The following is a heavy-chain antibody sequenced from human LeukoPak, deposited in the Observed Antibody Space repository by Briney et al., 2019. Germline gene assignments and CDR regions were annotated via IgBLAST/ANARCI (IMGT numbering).Heavy chain of an antibody. V-gene: IGHV4-39*01. D-gene: IGHD2-15*01. Sequence: SETLSLTCTVSGGSISSSSYYWGWIRQPPGKGLEWIGSIYYSGSTYYNPSLKSRVTISVDTSKNQFSLKLSSVTAADTAVYYCVRRQKGSIYCSGGSCYFDYWGQGTLVTVSS. CDR3: VRRQKGSIYCSGGSCYFDY. CDR1: GGSISSSSYY. J-gene: IGHJ4*02. CDR2: IYYSGST.